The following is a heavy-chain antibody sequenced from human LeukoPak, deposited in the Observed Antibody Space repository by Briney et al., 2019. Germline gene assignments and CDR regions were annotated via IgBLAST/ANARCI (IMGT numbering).Heavy chain of an antibody. CDR3: ARDLDYYDSSGYYPEHAFDF. CDR2: IYYSGST. Sequence: SETLSLTCTVSGGSISSGDYYWSWIRQPPGKGLEWIGYIYYSGSTYYNPSLKSRIIMSVDTSKNQFSLKLSSVTAADTAVYYRARDLDYYDSSGYYPEHAFDFWGQGTMVTVSS. CDR1: GGSISSGDYY. V-gene: IGHV4-30-4*01. D-gene: IGHD3-22*01. J-gene: IGHJ3*01.